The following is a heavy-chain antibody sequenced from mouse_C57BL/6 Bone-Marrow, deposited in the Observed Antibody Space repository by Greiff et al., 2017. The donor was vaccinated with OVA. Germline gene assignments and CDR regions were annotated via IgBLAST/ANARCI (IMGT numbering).Heavy chain of an antibody. CDR3: ATGSIKGSYFDY. CDR2: IHPNSGST. CDR1: GYTFTSYW. D-gene: IGHD3-1*01. V-gene: IGHV1-64*01. Sequence: VQLQQPGAELVKPGASVKLSCKASGYTFTSYWMHWVKQRPGQGLEWIGMIHPNSGSTNYNEKFKSKATLTVDKSSSTAYMQLSSLTSEDSAVYYCATGSIKGSYFDYWGQGTTLTVSS. J-gene: IGHJ2*01.